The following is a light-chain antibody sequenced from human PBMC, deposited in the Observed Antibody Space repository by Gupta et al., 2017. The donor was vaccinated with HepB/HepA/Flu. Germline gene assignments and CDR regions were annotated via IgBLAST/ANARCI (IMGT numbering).Light chain of an antibody. V-gene: IGLV1-51*02. CDR2: ENN. J-gene: IGLJ3*02. CDR1: SSNIGNNY. CDR3: GTWDSSLSAWV. Sequence: QSVLTQPPSVSAAPGQKVTISCSGSSSNIGNNYVSWYQQLPGTAPKLLIYENNMRPSGIPARFSGSKSGTSATLGITGLQTGDEADYYCGTWDSSLSAWVFGGGTKLTVL.